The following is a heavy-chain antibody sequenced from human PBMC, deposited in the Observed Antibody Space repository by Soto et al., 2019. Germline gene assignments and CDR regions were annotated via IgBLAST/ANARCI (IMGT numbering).Heavy chain of an antibody. V-gene: IGHV1-69*06. J-gene: IGHJ6*02. CDR1: GGTFSSYA. CDR2: IIPIFGTA. Sequence: SVKVSCKASGGTFSSYAISWVRQAPGQGLEWMGGIIPIFGTAHYAQKFQGRVTITADKSTSTAYMELSSVRSEDTAVYYCARDRGLHTGEVGYYYYGMDVWGQGTTVTVSS. CDR3: ARDRGLHTGEVGYYYYGMDV. D-gene: IGHD3-10*01.